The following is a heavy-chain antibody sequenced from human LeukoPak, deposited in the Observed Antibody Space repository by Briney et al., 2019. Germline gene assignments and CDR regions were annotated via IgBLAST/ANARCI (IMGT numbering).Heavy chain of an antibody. CDR3: ARQDNDYPNYFDY. CDR1: GGSISGFY. J-gene: IGHJ4*02. D-gene: IGHD4-11*01. CDR2: IHYSGST. Sequence: PSETLSLTCTVSGGSISGFYWSWLRQPPGKGLEWIGYIHYSGSTNYNPSLKSRVTISVDTSKNQFSLKLNSVTAADTAVYYCARQDNDYPNYFDYWGQGTLVTVSS. V-gene: IGHV4-59*08.